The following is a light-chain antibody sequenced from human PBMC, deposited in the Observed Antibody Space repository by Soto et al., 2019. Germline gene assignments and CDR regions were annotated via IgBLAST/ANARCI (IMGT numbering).Light chain of an antibody. V-gene: IGLV2-8*01. J-gene: IGLJ2*01. CDR1: SGDVGGYNY. CDR2: EVS. Sequence: QSVLTQPPSASGSPGRSVTISCTGTSGDVGGYNYVSWYQHHPGKAPKLMIYEVSKRPSGVPDRFSGSKSGNTASLTVSGLQAEDEADYYRSSYAGSNNFVVFGGGTQLTVL. CDR3: SSYAGSNNFVV.